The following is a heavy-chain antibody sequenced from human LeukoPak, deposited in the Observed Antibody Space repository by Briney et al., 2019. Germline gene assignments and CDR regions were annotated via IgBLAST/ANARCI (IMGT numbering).Heavy chain of an antibody. D-gene: IGHD1-26*01. CDR3: ARGPDTVGATYLDY. Sequence: SETLSLTCTVSGGSISSSSYYWGWIRQPPGRGLEWIGSIYYSGSTYYNPSLKSRVTISVDTSKNQFSLKLSSVTAADTAVYYCARGPDTVGATYLDYWGQGTLVTVSS. V-gene: IGHV4-39*07. J-gene: IGHJ4*02. CDR1: GGSISSSSYY. CDR2: IYYSGST.